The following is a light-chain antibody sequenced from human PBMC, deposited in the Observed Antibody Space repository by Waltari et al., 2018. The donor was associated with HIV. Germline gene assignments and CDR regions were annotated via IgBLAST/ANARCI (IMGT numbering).Light chain of an antibody. J-gene: IGKJ2*03. CDR1: QSVLYNSNNKNY. CDR3: QQYYSTLYS. V-gene: IGKV4-1*01. CDR2: WAS. Sequence: DIVMTQSPDSLAVSLGERVTINCKSSQSVLYNSNNKNYLAWYQQKPRQPPKLRIYWASTRESGVPDRFSGSGSGTDFTLTISSLQAEDVAVYYCQQYYSTLYSFGQGTKLEIK.